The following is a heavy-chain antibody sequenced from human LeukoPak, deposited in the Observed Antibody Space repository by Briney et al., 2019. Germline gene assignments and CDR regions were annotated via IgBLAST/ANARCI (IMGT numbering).Heavy chain of an antibody. D-gene: IGHD4-23*01. CDR2: IIPIFGTA. V-gene: IGHV1-69*05. Sequence: GASVKVSCKASGGTFSSYAISWVRQAPGQGLEWMGGIIPIFGTANYAQKFQGRVTITTDESTSIACMELSSLRSEDTAVYYCAREGYGGPPVWGKGTTVTVSS. CDR3: AREGYGGPPV. J-gene: IGHJ6*04. CDR1: GGTFSSYA.